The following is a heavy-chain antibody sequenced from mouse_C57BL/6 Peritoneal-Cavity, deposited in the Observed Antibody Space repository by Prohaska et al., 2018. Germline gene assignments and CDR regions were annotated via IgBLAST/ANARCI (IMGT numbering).Heavy chain of an antibody. CDR3: ATLVFAY. Sequence: QVQLQQPGAELVKPGASVKLSCKASGYTFTSYWMQWVKQRPGQGLEWIGEIDPSDSYTNYKQNFKGKAILTVDTSSSTAYMQLSSLTSEDSVVYYCATLVFAYWGQGTLVTVSA. D-gene: IGHD2-10*02. CDR1: GYTFTSYW. J-gene: IGHJ3*01. V-gene: IGHV1-50*01. CDR2: IDPSDSYT.